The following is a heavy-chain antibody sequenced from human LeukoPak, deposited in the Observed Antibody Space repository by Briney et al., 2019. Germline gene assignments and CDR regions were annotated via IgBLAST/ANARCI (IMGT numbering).Heavy chain of an antibody. J-gene: IGHJ4*02. V-gene: IGHV4-39*01. CDR3: ARRYSSSWYSETYY. CDR1: GGSISSSSYD. CDR2: IYYSGST. D-gene: IGHD6-13*01. Sequence: TSETLSLTCTVSGGSISSSSYDWGWIRQPPGKGLVWIGSIYYSGSTSYNPSLKSRVTISVDTSKNQFSLKLSSVTAADTAVYYCARRYSSSWYSETYYWGQGTLVTVSS.